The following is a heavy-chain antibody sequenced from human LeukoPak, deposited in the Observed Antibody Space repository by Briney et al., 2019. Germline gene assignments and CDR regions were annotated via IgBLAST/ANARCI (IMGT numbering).Heavy chain of an antibody. D-gene: IGHD3-10*01. Sequence: PGGSLRLSCAASGFTFSSYEMNWVRQAPGKGLEWVSYISSSGSTIYYADSVKGRFTISRDNATNSLYLQMNSLRAQDTAVYYWGGDWGREFFDFWGEEALWTVSS. CDR1: GFTFSSYE. CDR2: ISSSGSTI. CDR3: GGDWGREFFDF. J-gene: IGHJ4*02. V-gene: IGHV3-48*03.